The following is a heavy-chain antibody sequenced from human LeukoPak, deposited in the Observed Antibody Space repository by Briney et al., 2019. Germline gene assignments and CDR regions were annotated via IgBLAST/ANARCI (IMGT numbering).Heavy chain of an antibody. Sequence: PGGSLRLSCAASGFTFSSYAMSWVRQAPGKGLEWVSAISGSGGSTYYADSVKGRFTISRDNSKNTLYLQMNSLRAEDTAVYYCAKGGRSTTGTKGGLYYMDVWGKGTTVTVSS. D-gene: IGHD1-1*01. CDR3: AKGGRSTTGTKGGLYYMDV. J-gene: IGHJ6*03. CDR1: GFTFSSYA. CDR2: ISGSGGST. V-gene: IGHV3-23*01.